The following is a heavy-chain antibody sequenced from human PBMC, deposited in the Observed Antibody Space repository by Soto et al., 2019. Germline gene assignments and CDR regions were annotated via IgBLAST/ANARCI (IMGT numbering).Heavy chain of an antibody. CDR3: AIECSGGSCYHGY. V-gene: IGHV3-33*01. J-gene: IGHJ4*02. CDR1: GFTFSSYG. Sequence: GGSLRLSCAASGFTFSSYGMHWVRQAPGKGLEWVAVIWYDGSNKYYADSVKGRFTISRDNSKNTLYLQMNSLRAEDTAVYYCAIECSGGSCYHGYWGQGTLVTVSS. D-gene: IGHD2-15*01. CDR2: IWYDGSNK.